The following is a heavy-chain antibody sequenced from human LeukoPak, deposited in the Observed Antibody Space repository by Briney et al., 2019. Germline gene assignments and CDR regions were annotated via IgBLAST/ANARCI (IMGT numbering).Heavy chain of an antibody. Sequence: SGTLSLTCAVSGGSTSSSNWWSWVRQPPGKGLEWIGEIYHSGSTNYNPSLKSRVTISVDKSKNQFSLKLSSVTAADTAVYYCARDWAPYSSGWYTVDAFDIWGQGTMVTVSS. J-gene: IGHJ3*02. CDR3: ARDWAPYSSGWYTVDAFDI. D-gene: IGHD6-19*01. CDR2: IYHSGST. CDR1: GGSTSSSNW. V-gene: IGHV4-4*02.